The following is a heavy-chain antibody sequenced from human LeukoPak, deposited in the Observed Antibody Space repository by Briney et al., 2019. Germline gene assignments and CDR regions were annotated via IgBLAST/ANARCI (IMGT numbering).Heavy chain of an antibody. J-gene: IGHJ4*02. CDR2: IKQDGSDK. V-gene: IGHV3-7*03. D-gene: IGHD1-26*01. Sequence: GGSLRLSCAASGFTFSSYWMSWVRRAPGKGLEWVANIKQDGSDKYYVDSVKGRFTISRDNAKNSVYLQMNSLRAEDSAVYYCARGPGGSYSFDYWGQGTLVTVSS. CDR3: ARGPGGSYSFDY. CDR1: GFTFSSYW.